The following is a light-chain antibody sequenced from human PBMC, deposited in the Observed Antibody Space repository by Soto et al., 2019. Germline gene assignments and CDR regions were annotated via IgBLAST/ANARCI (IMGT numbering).Light chain of an antibody. CDR1: QGISSY. V-gene: IGKV1-27*01. Sequence: DIQMTQSPSSLSASVGDRVTITCRASQGISSYLAWYQQRPGKVPKALIYAASTLHSGVPSRFSGSGSGTDFTLTISNVQPEDVATYYCQNYYNAPETFGQGTKV. J-gene: IGKJ1*01. CDR2: AAS. CDR3: QNYYNAPET.